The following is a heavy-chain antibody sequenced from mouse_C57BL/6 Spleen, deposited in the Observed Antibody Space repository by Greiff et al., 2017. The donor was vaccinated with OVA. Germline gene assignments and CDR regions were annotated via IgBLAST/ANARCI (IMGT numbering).Heavy chain of an antibody. CDR2: ISSGGSYT. CDR3: ARTYDDDNYAMDY. CDR1: GFTFSSYG. J-gene: IGHJ4*01. V-gene: IGHV5-6*01. D-gene: IGHD2-4*01. Sequence: EVMLVESGGDLVKPGGSLKLSCAASGFTFSSYGMSWVRQTQDKRLEWVATISSGGSYTYYPDSVKGRFTISRDNAKNTLYLQMSSLTSEDTAMYYCARTYDDDNYAMDYWGQGTSVTVSS.